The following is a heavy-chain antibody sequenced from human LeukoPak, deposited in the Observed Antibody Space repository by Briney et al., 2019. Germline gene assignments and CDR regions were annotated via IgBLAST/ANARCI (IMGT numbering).Heavy chain of an antibody. CDR1: GYTFTGYY. D-gene: IGHD3-9*01. CDR2: INPNSGGT. V-gene: IGHV1-2*02. Sequence: ASVKVSCKASGYTFTGYYMHWVRQAPGQGLERMGWINPNSGGTNYAQKFQGRVTMTRDTSISTAYMELSRLRSDDTAVYYCAREILTGDAFDIWGQGTMVTVSS. CDR3: AREILTGDAFDI. J-gene: IGHJ3*02.